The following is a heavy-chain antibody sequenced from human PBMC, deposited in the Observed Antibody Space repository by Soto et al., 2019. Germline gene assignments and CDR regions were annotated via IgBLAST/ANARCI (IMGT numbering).Heavy chain of an antibody. D-gene: IGHD3-22*01. Sequence: GASVKVSCKASGYTFTGYYMHWVRQAPGQGLEWMGWINPNSGGTNYAQKFQGWVTMTRDTSISTAYMELSRLRSDDTAVYYCARAYYYDSSGYPGYFDYWGQGTLVTVSS. CDR2: INPNSGGT. CDR1: GYTFTGYY. J-gene: IGHJ4*02. CDR3: ARAYYYDSSGYPGYFDY. V-gene: IGHV1-2*04.